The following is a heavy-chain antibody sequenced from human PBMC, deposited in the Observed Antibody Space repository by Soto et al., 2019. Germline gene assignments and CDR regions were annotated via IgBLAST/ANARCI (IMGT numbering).Heavy chain of an antibody. CDR3: ARLRGTRTDFDY. J-gene: IGHJ4*02. CDR2: INHSGST. Sequence: PSETLSLTCAVYGGSLSGYYWSWIRQPPGKGLEWIGEINHSGSTNYNPSLKSRVTISVDTSKNQFSLKLSSVTAADTAVYYCARLRGTRTDFDYWGQGTLVTVSS. V-gene: IGHV4-34*01. CDR1: GGSLSGYY. D-gene: IGHD1-1*01.